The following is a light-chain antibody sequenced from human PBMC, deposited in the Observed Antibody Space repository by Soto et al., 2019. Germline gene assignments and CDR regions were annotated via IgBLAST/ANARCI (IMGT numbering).Light chain of an antibody. J-gene: IGKJ4*01. CDR3: QQANSFPLT. Sequence: DIQMTQSPSSVSASVGDRVTITCRASQGIGSWLVWYQQKPGKAPKLLISAASSFQGGVPTRFIGSGSATDFNFTISCLQPEDFATYYCQQANSFPLTFGGGTKVEIK. CDR2: AAS. CDR1: QGIGSW. V-gene: IGKV1-12*01.